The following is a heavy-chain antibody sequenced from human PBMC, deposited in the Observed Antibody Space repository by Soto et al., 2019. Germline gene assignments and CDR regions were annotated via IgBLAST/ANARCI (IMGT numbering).Heavy chain of an antibody. V-gene: IGHV6-1*01. D-gene: IGHD6-19*01. Sequence: SPSLSLTCAISWDSVSSNSAASKSIRKSPSRGLGWLGRTYYRSKWYNDYAVSVKSRITINPDTSKNQFSLQLNSVTPEDTAVYYCATDPGIPVAGSNWLDTWGQGTLVTVSS. CDR2: TYYRSKWYN. CDR3: ATDPGIPVAGSNWLDT. CDR1: WDSVSSNSAA. J-gene: IGHJ5*02.